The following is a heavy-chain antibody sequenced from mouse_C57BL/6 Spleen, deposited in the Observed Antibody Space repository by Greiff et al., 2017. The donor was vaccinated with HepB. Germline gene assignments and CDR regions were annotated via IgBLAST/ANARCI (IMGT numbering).Heavy chain of an antibody. J-gene: IGHJ3*01. Sequence: VQLQESGPGMVKPSQSLSLTCTVTGYSITSGYDWHWIRHFPGNKLEWMGYISYSGSTNYNPSLKSRISITHDTSKNHFFLKLNSVTTEDTATYYCARPYYYGSRAWFAYWGQGTLVTVSA. CDR3: ARPYYYGSRAWFAY. V-gene: IGHV3-1*01. CDR1: GYSITSGYD. D-gene: IGHD1-1*01. CDR2: ISYSGST.